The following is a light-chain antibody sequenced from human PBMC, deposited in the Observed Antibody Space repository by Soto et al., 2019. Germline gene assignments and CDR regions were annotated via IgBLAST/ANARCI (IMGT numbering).Light chain of an antibody. CDR3: QQYGSS. CDR1: QSVSSSY. J-gene: IGKJ4*01. V-gene: IGKV3-20*01. CDR2: GAS. Sequence: DIVVTQSPGTLSLSPGERATLSCRASQSVSSSYLAWYQQKPGQAPRLLIYGASSRATGIPDRFSGSGSGTDFTLTISRLEPEDFAVYYCQQYGSSFGGGTKVEIK.